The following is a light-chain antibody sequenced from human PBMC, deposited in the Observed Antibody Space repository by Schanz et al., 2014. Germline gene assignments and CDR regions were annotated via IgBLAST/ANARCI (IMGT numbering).Light chain of an antibody. J-gene: IGLJ2*01. CDR3: SSYTSSSTLDVV. CDR1: SSDVGRYNF. Sequence: QSALTQPASVSGSPGQSITISCTGTSSDVGRYNFVSWYQQHPDKAPKLMIYDVSNRPSGVSNRFSGSKSGITASLTISGLQAEDEADYYCSSYTSSSTLDVVFGGGTKLTVL. V-gene: IGLV2-14*03. CDR2: DVS.